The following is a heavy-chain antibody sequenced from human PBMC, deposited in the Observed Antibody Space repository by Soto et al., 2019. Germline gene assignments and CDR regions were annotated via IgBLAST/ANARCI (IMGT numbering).Heavy chain of an antibody. J-gene: IGHJ4*02. CDR1: GFTFSSYA. Sequence: EVQLLESGGGLVQPGESLRLSCAASGFTFSSYAMSWVRQAPGGGLEWVSSISASGGTTYYTGSVKGRFPISRDNSKNTLYLQMSNLRAEDTAVYYCVKDTTTDEWAFHYWGQGPVVTVSS. V-gene: IGHV3-23*01. CDR3: VKDTTTDEWAFHY. D-gene: IGHD1-26*01. CDR2: ISASGGTT.